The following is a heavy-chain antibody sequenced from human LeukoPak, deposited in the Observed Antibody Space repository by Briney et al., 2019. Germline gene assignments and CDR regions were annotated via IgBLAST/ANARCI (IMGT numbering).Heavy chain of an antibody. J-gene: IGHJ4*02. V-gene: IGHV3-30*18. CDR2: ISYDGSNK. CDR1: GFTFSSYG. CDR3: AKDRDWYYFDY. D-gene: IGHD5-24*01. Sequence: GKSLTLSCAASGFTFSSYGMHWVRHAQGKGLEWVAVISYDGSNKYYADSVKGRFTISRDNSKNTLYLQMNSLRAEDTAVYYCAKDRDWYYFDYWGQGTLVTVSS.